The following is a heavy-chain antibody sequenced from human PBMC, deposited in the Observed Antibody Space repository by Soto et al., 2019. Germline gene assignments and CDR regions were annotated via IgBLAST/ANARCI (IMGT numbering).Heavy chain of an antibody. CDR3: ARVIPGAEAWFDP. CDR2: ISAYTDDP. J-gene: IGHJ5*02. V-gene: IGHV1-18*01. Sequence: QGQLVQYGAEVKKPGASVKVSCTASGNTFTNFGVTWVRQAPGQALAWMGWISAYTDDPNYAQKFQGRVTMTIDTSTSTAYLDLRSLTSDDTAVYCCARVIPGAEAWFDPWGQGTLVTVSS. CDR1: GNTFTNFG. D-gene: IGHD2-2*01.